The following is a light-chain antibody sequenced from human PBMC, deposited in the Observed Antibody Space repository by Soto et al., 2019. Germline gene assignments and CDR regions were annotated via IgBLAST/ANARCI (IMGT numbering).Light chain of an antibody. Sequence: DIQMTQSPSSLSASVGDRVTITCRASQSSSSYLNWYQQKPGKAPKLLIYAASSLQSGVPSRFSDSGSGTDFTLTISSLQTEDFATYYCQQSYSTPWTFGQGTKVEIK. CDR2: AAS. CDR1: QSSSSY. J-gene: IGKJ1*01. V-gene: IGKV1-39*01. CDR3: QQSYSTPWT.